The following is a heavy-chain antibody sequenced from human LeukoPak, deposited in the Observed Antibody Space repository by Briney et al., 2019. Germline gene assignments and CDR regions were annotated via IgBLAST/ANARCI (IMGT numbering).Heavy chain of an antibody. Sequence: SETLSLTCTVSGGSISSYYWSWIRQPAGKGLEWIGRIYTSGSTTYNPSLESRVTMSVDTSKNQFSLKLNSVTAADTAVYYCTFRGYNYEDYWGQGTLVTVSS. CDR3: TFRGYNYEDY. V-gene: IGHV4-4*07. CDR1: GGSISSYY. D-gene: IGHD5-18*01. CDR2: IYTSGST. J-gene: IGHJ4*02.